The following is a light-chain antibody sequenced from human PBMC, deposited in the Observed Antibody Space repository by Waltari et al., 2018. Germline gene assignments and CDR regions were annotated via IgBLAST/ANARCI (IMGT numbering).Light chain of an antibody. CDR3: NSYTGSSSWV. J-gene: IGLJ3*02. V-gene: IGLV2-14*01. CDR2: DVS. CDR1: SSDVGFYNY. Sequence: QSALTQPASVSGSPGQSITISCTGTSSDVGFYNYVSWYQQHPGKAPKLIIYDVSGGPSGVSDRFSGSKSGNPASLTISGLQAEDEAEYYCNSYTGSSSWVFGGGTKLAVL.